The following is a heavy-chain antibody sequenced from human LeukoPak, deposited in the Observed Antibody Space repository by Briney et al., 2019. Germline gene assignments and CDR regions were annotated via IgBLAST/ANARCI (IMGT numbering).Heavy chain of an antibody. CDR3: TRLLPSSHHFFDS. Sequence: GGSLRLSCAVSGFTVSNDYMSWVRQAPGKGLEWVSVIYGGGDTYYADSVRGRFTISRDNFDNTLFLQMDSLRPEDTAGYYCTRLLPSSHHFFDSWGQGTLVTVSS. D-gene: IGHD6-6*01. V-gene: IGHV3-53*01. CDR1: GFTVSNDY. CDR2: IYGGGDT. J-gene: IGHJ4*02.